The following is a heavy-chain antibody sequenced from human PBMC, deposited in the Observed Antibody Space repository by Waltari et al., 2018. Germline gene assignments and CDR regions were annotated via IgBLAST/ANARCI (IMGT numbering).Heavy chain of an antibody. CDR2: IEQDWRQK. CDR3: ARGGLTIFAVLAS. J-gene: IGHJ4*02. CDR1: GFTFTNCW. V-gene: IGHV3-7*01. Sequence: EVQLVESGGGLVQPGGSLRLSCAASGFTFTNCWMSWVRQAPGKGLGLVANIEQDWRQKEYVDSGKGRFTSSRDNAKNSLYLEMKSLRVEDTAVYYCARGGLTIFAVLASWGQGTLVTVSS. D-gene: IGHD3-3*01.